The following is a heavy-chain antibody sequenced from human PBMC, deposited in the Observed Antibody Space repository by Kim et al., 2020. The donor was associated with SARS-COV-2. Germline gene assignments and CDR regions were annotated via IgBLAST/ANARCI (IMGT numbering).Heavy chain of an antibody. CDR2: ISYDGSNK. CDR3: ARDRPRSGSGSMGAFDY. CDR1: GFSFSSYA. V-gene: IGHV3-33*05. J-gene: IGHJ4*01. D-gene: IGHD3-10*01. Sequence: GGSLRLSCAASGFSFSSYAMHWVRQAPGKGLEWVAVISYDGSNKYYADSVKGRFTISRDNSKNTLNLQTNSLRAEDTAVYYCARDRPRSGSGSMGAFDYWGQGTLVTVSS.